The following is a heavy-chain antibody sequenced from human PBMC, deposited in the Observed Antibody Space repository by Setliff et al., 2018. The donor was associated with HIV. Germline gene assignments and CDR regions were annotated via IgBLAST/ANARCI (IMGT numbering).Heavy chain of an antibody. J-gene: IGHJ4*02. V-gene: IGHV4-4*08. CDR3: GRAPDY. CDR1: GGSISNYY. CDR2: IYSSGTT. Sequence: PSETLSLTCTVSGGSISNYYWSWIRQPPGKGLEWIGYIYSSGTTDYNPSLKSRVTMSVDTSNSHFSLKLASVTAADTAVYYCGRAPDYWGQGTLVTVSS.